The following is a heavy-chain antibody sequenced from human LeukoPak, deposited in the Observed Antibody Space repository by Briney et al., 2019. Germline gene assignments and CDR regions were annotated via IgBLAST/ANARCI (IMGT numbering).Heavy chain of an antibody. CDR2: INPNSGGT. CDR3: AIGLVFGGVIVRPKPH. D-gene: IGHD3-16*02. V-gene: IGHV1-2*06. Sequence: ASVKVSCKASGYTFTGYYMHWVRQAPGQGLEWMGRINPNSGGTNYAQKFQGGVTMTRDTSISTAYMELSRLRSDDTAVYYCAIGLVFGGVIVRPKPHWGQGTLVTVSS. J-gene: IGHJ4*02. CDR1: GYTFTGYY.